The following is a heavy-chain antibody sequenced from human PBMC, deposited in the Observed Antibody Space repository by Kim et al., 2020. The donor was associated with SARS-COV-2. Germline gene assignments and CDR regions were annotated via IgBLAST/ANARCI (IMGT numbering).Heavy chain of an antibody. V-gene: IGHV6-1*01. D-gene: IGHD1-1*01. Sequence: NDYAVSVKSRITINPDTSKTQFSLHLNSVTPEDTAVYYCAREVDWNPDYWGQGTLVSVSS. CDR2: N. J-gene: IGHJ4*02. CDR3: AREVDWNPDY.